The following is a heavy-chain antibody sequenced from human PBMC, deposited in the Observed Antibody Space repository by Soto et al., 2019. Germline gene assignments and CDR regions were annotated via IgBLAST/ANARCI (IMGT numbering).Heavy chain of an antibody. D-gene: IGHD3-22*01. V-gene: IGHV3-74*01. Sequence: GGSLRLSCAASGFSFSNCWMHWVRQAPGMGLVWVSHINSDGSSTTYADSVKGRFTISRDNAKNTLYLQMNSLRAEDTAVYYCARAIGYYGMDFWGQGTTVTVSS. CDR3: ARAIGYYGMDF. CDR1: GFSFSNCW. J-gene: IGHJ6*02. CDR2: INSDGSST.